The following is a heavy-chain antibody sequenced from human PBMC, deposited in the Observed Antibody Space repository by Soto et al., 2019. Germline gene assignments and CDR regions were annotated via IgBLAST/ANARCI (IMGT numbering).Heavy chain of an antibody. D-gene: IGHD2-21*01. CDR3: ARLLVAGFVIAY. CDR2: IYPGDSDT. J-gene: IGHJ4*02. V-gene: IGHV5-51*03. Sequence: EVQLVQSGAEVKKPGESLKISCKGSGYSFTLYWVGWVRQMPGKGLEWMGIIYPGDSDTRYSPSFQGQVTISVDKSINPSYLRLSSLKASDTAMYFCARLLVAGFVIAYWGQGTLVTVSS. CDR1: GYSFTLYW.